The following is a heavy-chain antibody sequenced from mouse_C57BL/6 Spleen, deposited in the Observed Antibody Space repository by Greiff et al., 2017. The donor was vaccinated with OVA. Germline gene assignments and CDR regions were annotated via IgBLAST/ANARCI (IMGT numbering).Heavy chain of an antibody. J-gene: IGHJ4*01. Sequence: VQLQQPGAELVKPGASVKLSCKASGYTFTSYWMHWVKQRPGQGLEWIGMIHPNSGSTNYNEKFKSKATLTVDKSSSTAYMQLSSLTSEDSAVYYCARYGIYDSDDAMDYWGQGTSVTVSS. CDR1: GYTFTSYW. CDR3: ARYGIYDSDDAMDY. V-gene: IGHV1-64*01. CDR2: IHPNSGST. D-gene: IGHD2-4*01.